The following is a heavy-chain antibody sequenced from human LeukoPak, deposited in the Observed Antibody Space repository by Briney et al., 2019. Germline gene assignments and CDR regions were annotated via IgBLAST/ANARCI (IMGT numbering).Heavy chain of an antibody. J-gene: IGHJ6*02. CDR1: GFTFSSYG. CDR3: ARVGCTGGSCLAYNYYAMDV. Sequence: GRSLRLSCAASGFTFSSYGMHWVRQAPGKGLEWVAIIWYDGSDKYYAESVKGRFTISRDNSKNTLYLQVNSLRAEDTAVYYCARVGCTGGSCLAYNYYAMDVWGQGTTVTVSS. CDR2: IWYDGSDK. V-gene: IGHV3-33*08. D-gene: IGHD2-15*01.